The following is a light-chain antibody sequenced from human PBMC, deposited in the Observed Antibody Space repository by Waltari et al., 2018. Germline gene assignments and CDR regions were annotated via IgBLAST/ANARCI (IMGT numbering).Light chain of an antibody. J-gene: IGKJ4*01. CDR3: QQYKSFPFT. CDR1: QTINTW. CDR2: KAA. V-gene: IGKV1-5*03. Sequence: DIQMTQSPSTLSASVGDRVTITCRASQTINTWLAWHQQKPGKPPNPLIYKAASLESGVPSRCSGSGSGTEFTLSISSLQPDDFATYYCQQYKSFPFTFGGGTKVEVK.